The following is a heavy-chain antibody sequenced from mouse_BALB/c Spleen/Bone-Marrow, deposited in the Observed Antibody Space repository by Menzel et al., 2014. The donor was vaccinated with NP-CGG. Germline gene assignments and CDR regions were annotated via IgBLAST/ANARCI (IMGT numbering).Heavy chain of an antibody. Sequence: DVKLVESGGGLVQPGGSLRLSCATSGFTFTDYYMNWVRQPPGKAPEWLGFIRNKANGYTTEYSASVKGRFTISRDNSQSILYLQMNTLRAEDSATYCCARDKGSVFFDYWGQGTTLTVSS. CDR2: IRNKANGYTT. J-gene: IGHJ2*01. CDR1: GFTFTDYY. D-gene: IGHD1-3*01. CDR3: ARDKGSVFFDY. V-gene: IGHV7-3*02.